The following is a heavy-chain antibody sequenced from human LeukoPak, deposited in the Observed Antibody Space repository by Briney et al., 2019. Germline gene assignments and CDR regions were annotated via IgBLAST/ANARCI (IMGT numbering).Heavy chain of an antibody. D-gene: IGHD2-2*01. J-gene: IGHJ3*01. Sequence: KASETLSLTCTVSGGSISYYYWSWIRQPPGKGLEWIGYIYYSGSTNYNPSLKSRVTISVDTSKNQFSLNLSSVTTADTAVYYCARVSCSSTSCPRRDALDVWRQGTMVTVSS. V-gene: IGHV4-59*01. CDR3: ARVSCSSTSCPRRDALDV. CDR1: GGSISYYY. CDR2: IYYSGST.